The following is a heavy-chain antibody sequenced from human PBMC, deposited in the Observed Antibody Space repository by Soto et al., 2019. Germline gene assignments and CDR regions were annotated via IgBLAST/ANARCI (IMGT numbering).Heavy chain of an antibody. CDR3: ARLTTITQHFEY. V-gene: IGHV3-64*02. Sequence: GGSLRLSCAASGFTFSSYAMHWVRQAPGKGLEYVSAINTDGRATYYGDSVKGRFTISRDNSKNTLYLQMGSLRVEDTAVYYCARLTTITQHFEYWGQGALVTVSS. CDR2: INTDGRAT. D-gene: IGHD4-4*01. J-gene: IGHJ4*02. CDR1: GFTFSSYA.